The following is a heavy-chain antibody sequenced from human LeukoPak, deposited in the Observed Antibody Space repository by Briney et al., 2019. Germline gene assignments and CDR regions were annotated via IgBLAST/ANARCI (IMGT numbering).Heavy chain of an antibody. CDR2: IYSGGST. CDR3: ARAGSSWYPLDY. CDR1: GFTFSDYY. J-gene: IGHJ4*02. D-gene: IGHD6-13*01. V-gene: IGHV3-66*02. Sequence: SGGSLRLSCAASGFTFSDYYMSWIRQAPGKGLEWVSVIYSGGSTYYADSVKGRFTISRDNSKNTLYLHMNSLRPEDTAVYYCARAGSSWYPLDYWGQGTLVTVSS.